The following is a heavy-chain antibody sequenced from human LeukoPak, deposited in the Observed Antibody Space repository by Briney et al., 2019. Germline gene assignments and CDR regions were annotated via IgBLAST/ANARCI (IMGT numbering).Heavy chain of an antibody. CDR3: ARVVRVGLVRGVIFDY. V-gene: IGHV3-69-1*01. D-gene: IGHD3-10*01. Sequence: PGGSLRLSCAASGFTFSTYTMNWVRQAPGKGLEWVSTVSDSRDVHYSDSVKGRFTISRDNAKNSLYLQMNSLRAGDTAVYYCARVVRVGLVRGVIFDYWGQGTLVTVSS. J-gene: IGHJ4*02. CDR1: GFTFSTYT. CDR2: VSDSRDV.